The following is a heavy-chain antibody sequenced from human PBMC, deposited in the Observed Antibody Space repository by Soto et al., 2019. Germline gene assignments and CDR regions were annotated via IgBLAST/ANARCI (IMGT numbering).Heavy chain of an antibody. J-gene: IGHJ5*02. D-gene: IGHD6-13*01. CDR2: IIPILGIA. CDR3: ARVEIAAAGTSDWFDP. CDR1: GGTFSSYT. V-gene: IGHV1-69*02. Sequence: VASVKVSCKASGGTFSSYTISWVRQAPGQGLEWMGRIIPILGIANYAQKFQGRVTITADKSTSTAYMELSSLRSEDTAVYYCARVEIAAAGTSDWFDPWGQGTLVTVSS.